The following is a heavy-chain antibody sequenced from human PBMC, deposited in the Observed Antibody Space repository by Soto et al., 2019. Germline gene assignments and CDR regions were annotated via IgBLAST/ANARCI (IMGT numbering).Heavy chain of an antibody. D-gene: IGHD4-17*01. Sequence: QVQLVQSGAEVKKPGSSVKVSCKASGGTFSSYAISWVRQAPGQGLEWMGGIIPIFGTANYAQKFQGRVTITADESPSTAYMELSSLRSEDTAVYYCAREGATVCRRGPHFDYWGQGTLVTVSS. V-gene: IGHV1-69*12. CDR1: GGTFSSYA. CDR2: IIPIFGTA. J-gene: IGHJ4*02. CDR3: AREGATVCRRGPHFDY.